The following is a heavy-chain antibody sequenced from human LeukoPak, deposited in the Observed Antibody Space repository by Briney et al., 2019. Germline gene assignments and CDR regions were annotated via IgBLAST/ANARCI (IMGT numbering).Heavy chain of an antibody. Sequence: SETLSLTCAVSGGSISSSNWWSWVRQPPGKGLEWIGEIYHSGSTNYNPSLKSRVTISVDKSKNQFSLKLSSVTAADTAVYYCARESDYDGSWWLVPDKRFFDYWGQGTLVTVSS. V-gene: IGHV4-4*02. J-gene: IGHJ4*02. CDR1: GGSISSSNW. D-gene: IGHD6-19*01. CDR3: ARESDYDGSWWLVPDKRFFDY. CDR2: IYHSGST.